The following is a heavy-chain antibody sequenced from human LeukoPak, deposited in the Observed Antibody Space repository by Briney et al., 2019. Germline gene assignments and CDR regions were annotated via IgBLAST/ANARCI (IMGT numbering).Heavy chain of an antibody. CDR1: GFTFSSYE. CDR2: ISSTGTTI. D-gene: IGHD1-26*01. V-gene: IGHV3-48*03. Sequence: PGGSLRLSCAASGFTFSSYEMNWVRQAPGKGLEWVSYISSTGTTIYYADSVKGRFTISRDNAKNSLYLQMNSLRADDTAVYYCGRDRGASGASWGQGTLVTVSS. J-gene: IGHJ5*02. CDR3: GRDRGASGAS.